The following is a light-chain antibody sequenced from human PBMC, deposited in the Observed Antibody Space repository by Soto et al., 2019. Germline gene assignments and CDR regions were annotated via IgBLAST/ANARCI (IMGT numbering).Light chain of an antibody. CDR3: SSYTSSSTVV. CDR1: SSDISGYNY. J-gene: IGLJ2*01. V-gene: IGLV2-14*01. CDR2: EVS. Sequence: QSALTQPASVSGSPGQSITISCTGTSSDISGYNYVSWYQQYPGKAPKLMIYEVSNRPSGVSNRFSGSKSGNTASLTISGLQAEDEADYYCSSYTSSSTVVFGGGTKLNVL.